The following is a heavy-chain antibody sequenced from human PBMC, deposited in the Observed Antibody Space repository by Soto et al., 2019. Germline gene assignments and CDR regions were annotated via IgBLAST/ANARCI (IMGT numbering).Heavy chain of an antibody. CDR3: ARARGSDDPINY. V-gene: IGHV3-33*01. D-gene: IGHD3-10*01. J-gene: IGHJ4*02. CDR2: IWHDGMNK. Sequence: QVQLVESGGGVVQPERSLTLSCAASGFTFSSYGMHWVRQAPGKGLEWVAVIWHDGMNKYYADSVRGRFTISRDNSKNTLYLQMNSLRAEDTAVYYCARARGSDDPINYWGQGTLVTVSS. CDR1: GFTFSSYG.